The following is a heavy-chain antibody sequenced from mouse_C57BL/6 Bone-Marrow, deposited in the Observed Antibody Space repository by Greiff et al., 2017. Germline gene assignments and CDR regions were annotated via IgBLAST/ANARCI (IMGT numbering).Heavy chain of an antibody. V-gene: IGHV1-64*01. CDR3: ARPSYYYGSSSCDY. CDR2: IHPNSGST. Sequence: QVQLQQPGAELVKPGASVKLSCKASGYTFTSYWMHWVKQRPGQGLEWIGMIHPNSGSTNYNEKFKSKATLTVDKSSSTAYMQLSSLTSEDSAVYYCARPSYYYGSSSCDYWGQGTTLTVSS. D-gene: IGHD1-1*01. CDR1: GYTFTSYW. J-gene: IGHJ2*01.